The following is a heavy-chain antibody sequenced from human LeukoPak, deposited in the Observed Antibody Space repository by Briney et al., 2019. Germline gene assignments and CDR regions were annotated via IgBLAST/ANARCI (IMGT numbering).Heavy chain of an antibody. CDR2: IKQDGSEK. V-gene: IGHV3-7*01. CDR1: GFTFSNYW. J-gene: IGHJ4*02. CDR3: ARELRRRWEQVPDY. D-gene: IGHD1-26*01. Sequence: PGGSLRLSCAASGFTFSNYWMTWVRQAPGKGLEWVANIKQDGSEKYYVDSVKGRFTISRDNAKNSLYLQMNSLRVEDTAVYYCARELRRRWEQVPDYWGQGTLVIVSS.